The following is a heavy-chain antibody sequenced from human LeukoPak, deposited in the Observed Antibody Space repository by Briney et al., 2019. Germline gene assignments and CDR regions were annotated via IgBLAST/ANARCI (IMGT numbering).Heavy chain of an antibody. V-gene: IGHV5-51*01. CDR3: ARGGLRFLEWSKQGFDY. CDR2: IYPGDSDT. J-gene: IGHJ4*02. Sequence: GESLKISCKGSGYSFTSYWIGWVRQMPGKGLEWMGIIYPGDSDTRCSPSFQGQVTISADKSISTAYLQWSSLKASDTAMYYCARGGLRFLEWSKQGFDYWGQGTLVTVSS. CDR1: GYSFTSYW. D-gene: IGHD3-3*01.